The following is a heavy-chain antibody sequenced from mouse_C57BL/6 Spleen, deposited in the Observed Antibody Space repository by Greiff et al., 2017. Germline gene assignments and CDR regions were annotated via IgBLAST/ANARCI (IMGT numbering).Heavy chain of an antibody. CDR3: TRAPSITTVVATRGTFDY. V-gene: IGHV5-9-1*02. Sequence: EVQLVESGEGLVKPGGSLKLSCAASGFTFSSYAMSWVRQTPEKRLEWVAYISSGGDYIYYADTVKGRFTISRDNARNTLYLQMSSLKSEDTAMYYCTRAPSITTVVATRGTFDYWGQGTTLTVSS. CDR1: GFTFSSYA. J-gene: IGHJ2*01. D-gene: IGHD1-1*01. CDR2: ISSGGDYI.